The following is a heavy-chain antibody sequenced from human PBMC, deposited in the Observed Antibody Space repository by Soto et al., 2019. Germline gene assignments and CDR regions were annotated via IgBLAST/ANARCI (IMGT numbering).Heavy chain of an antibody. CDR1: GFSLSTSGVG. V-gene: IGHV2-5*02. CDR2: IYWDGDR. Sequence: QITLKESGPTLVKPTQTLTLTCSFSGFSLSTSGVGVGWIRQPPGKALEWLALIYWDGDRRYSPSLKSSLTIIKDTSKNQVVLTMTNMDPVDTATYYCAHSYGYEFFDYWGQGTLVTVSS. CDR3: AHSYGYEFFDY. D-gene: IGHD5-18*01. J-gene: IGHJ4*02.